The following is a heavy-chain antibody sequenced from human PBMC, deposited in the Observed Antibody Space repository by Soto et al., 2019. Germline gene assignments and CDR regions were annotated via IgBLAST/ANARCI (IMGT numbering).Heavy chain of an antibody. J-gene: IGHJ6*03. CDR3: ARPSPDCSGGSCPYYYYYYMDV. CDR2: ISSSGSTI. Sequence: GGSLRLSCAASGFTFSDYYMSWIRQAPGKGLEWVSYISSSGSTIYYADSVKGRFTISRDNAKNSLYLQMNSLRAEDTAVYYCARPSPDCSGGSCPYYYYYYMDVWGKGTTVTVSS. CDR1: GFTFSDYY. D-gene: IGHD2-15*01. V-gene: IGHV3-11*01.